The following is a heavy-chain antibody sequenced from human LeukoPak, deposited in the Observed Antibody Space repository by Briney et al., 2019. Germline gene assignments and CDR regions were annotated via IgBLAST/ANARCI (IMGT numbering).Heavy chain of an antibody. D-gene: IGHD1-26*01. Sequence: GASVKVSCKSSGGTFSSYGVNWVRQAPGQGLEWMGGIIPVFATPNFAQKFQGRVTISTDESASTAYMELHSLRSEDTAVYFCARATGIVAATLDYWGQGTLVTVSS. V-gene: IGHV1-69*05. CDR2: IIPVFATP. CDR3: ARATGIVAATLDY. CDR1: GGTFSSYG. J-gene: IGHJ4*02.